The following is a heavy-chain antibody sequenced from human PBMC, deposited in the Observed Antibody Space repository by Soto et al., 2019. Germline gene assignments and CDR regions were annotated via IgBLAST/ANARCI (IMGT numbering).Heavy chain of an antibody. CDR2: VIPILGIA. Sequence: SVKVSCKASGGTFSSYTISWVRQAPGQGLEWMGRVIPILGIANYAQKFQGRVTITADKSTSTAYMELSSLRSEDTAVYYCARDLLDVVIATPIFDYWGQGTLVTVSS. J-gene: IGHJ4*02. V-gene: IGHV1-69*04. CDR3: ARDLLDVVIATPIFDY. CDR1: GGTFSSYT. D-gene: IGHD2-21*01.